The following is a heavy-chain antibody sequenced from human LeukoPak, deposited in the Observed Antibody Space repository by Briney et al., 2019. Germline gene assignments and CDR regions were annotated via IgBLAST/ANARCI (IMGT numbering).Heavy chain of an antibody. V-gene: IGHV3-7*03. D-gene: IGHD5-12*01. CDR2: IKQDGSEK. Sequence: SGGSLRLSCAGSGFTFSNYAMTWVRQAPGKGLEWVANIKQDGSEKYYVDSVKGRFTISRDNAKNSLYLQMNSLRAEDTAVYYCARGGDMVPTIEGYWGQGTLVTVSS. CDR1: GFTFSNYA. CDR3: ARGGDMVPTIEGY. J-gene: IGHJ4*02.